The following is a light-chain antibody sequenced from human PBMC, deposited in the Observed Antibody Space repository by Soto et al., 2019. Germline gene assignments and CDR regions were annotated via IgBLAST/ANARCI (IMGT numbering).Light chain of an antibody. CDR1: QGISSY. CDR2: AAS. CDR3: QQYGSSGT. J-gene: IGKJ1*01. Sequence: DIQLTQSPSSLSASVVDRVTITCRVSQGISSYLNWYRQKPGKVPKLLIYAASNLQSGVPSRFSGSGSGTDFTLTISRLEPEDFAVYYCQQYGSSGTFGQGTKVDI. V-gene: IGKV1-39*01.